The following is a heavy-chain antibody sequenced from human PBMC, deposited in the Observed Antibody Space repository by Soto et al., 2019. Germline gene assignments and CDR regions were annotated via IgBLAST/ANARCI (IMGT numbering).Heavy chain of an antibody. V-gene: IGHV4-59*01. CDR2: TYYSGST. D-gene: IGHD5-18*01. J-gene: IGHJ4*02. CDR3: ARGVDTAMVTFDY. Sequence: SETLSLTCTVSGGSISSYYWSWIRQPPGKGLEWIGYTYYSGSTNYNPSLKSRVTISVDTSKNQFSLKLSSVTAADTAVYYCARGVDTAMVTFDYWGQGTLVTVSS. CDR1: GGSISSYY.